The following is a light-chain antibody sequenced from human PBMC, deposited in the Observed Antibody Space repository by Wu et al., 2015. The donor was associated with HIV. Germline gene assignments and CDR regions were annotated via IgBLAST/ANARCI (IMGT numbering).Light chain of an antibody. CDR2: DAS. J-gene: IGKJ5*01. Sequence: ENVLTQFPATLSVSPGERVTLSCKASQSVSSNYLAWYQQKPGQAPRVLISDASTRLADVPDRFVPRGLGQTSLSPSADSNLKISQFTFCQQYGSSPITFGPGTRLEVK. CDR3: QQYGSSPIT. V-gene: IGKV3-20*01. CDR1: QSVSSNY.